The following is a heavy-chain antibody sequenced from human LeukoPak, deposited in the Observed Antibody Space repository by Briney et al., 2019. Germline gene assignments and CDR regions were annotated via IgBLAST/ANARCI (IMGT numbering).Heavy chain of an antibody. CDR3: AKAGSRSYYYMDV. J-gene: IGHJ6*03. CDR1: GFTFSDYY. D-gene: IGHD4-17*01. Sequence: SGGSLRLSCAASGFTFSDYYMSWIRQAPGKGLEWVSVISGSADSTYYTDSVKGRFTISRDSSKNTLYLQMNSLRAEDTAVYYCAKAGSRSYYYMDVWGKGTTVTVSS. CDR2: ISGSADST. V-gene: IGHV3-23*01.